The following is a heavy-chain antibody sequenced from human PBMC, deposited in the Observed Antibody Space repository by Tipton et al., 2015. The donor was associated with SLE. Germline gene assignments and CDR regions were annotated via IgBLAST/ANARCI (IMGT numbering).Heavy chain of an antibody. V-gene: IGHV3-23*01. Sequence: SLRLSCAASGFTFYRSAMTWVRQAPGKGLEWVSGISGTGGSIYYADSVKGRFTISRDNSKNTLYLQMNSLRAEDTAVYYCARDLVGALYYFDYWGQGTLVTVSS. CDR2: ISGTGGSI. CDR3: ARDLVGALYYFDY. J-gene: IGHJ4*02. CDR1: GFTFYRSA. D-gene: IGHD1-26*01.